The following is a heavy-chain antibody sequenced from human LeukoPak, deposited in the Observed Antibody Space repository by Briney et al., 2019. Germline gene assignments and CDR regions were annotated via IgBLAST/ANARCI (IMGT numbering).Heavy chain of an antibody. CDR3: ARGNTAMVY. D-gene: IGHD5-18*01. CDR2: IYYSGST. CDR1: GGSISSYY. V-gene: IGHV4-59*01. J-gene: IGHJ4*02. Sequence: PSETLSLTCTVSGGSISSYYWRWIRQPPGKGLEGIGYIYYSGSTNYNPSLKSRVTISVDTSKNQFSLKLSSVTAADAAVYYCARGNTAMVYWGQGTLVTVSS.